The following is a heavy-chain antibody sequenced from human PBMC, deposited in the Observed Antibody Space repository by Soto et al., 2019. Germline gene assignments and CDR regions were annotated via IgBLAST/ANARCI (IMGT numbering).Heavy chain of an antibody. CDR3: ARSSGSYPENYFDY. V-gene: IGHV4-59*01. J-gene: IGHJ4*02. Sequence: SETLSLTCTVSGGSISSYYWSWIRQPPGKGLEWIGYIYYSGSTNYNPSLKSRVTISVDTSKNQFSLKLSSVTAADTAVYYCARSSGSYPENYFDYWGQGTLVTVSS. CDR1: GGSISSYY. D-gene: IGHD1-26*01. CDR2: IYYSGST.